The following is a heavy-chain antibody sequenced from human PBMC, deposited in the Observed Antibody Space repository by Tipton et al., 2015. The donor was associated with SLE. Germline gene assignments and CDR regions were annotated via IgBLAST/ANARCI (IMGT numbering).Heavy chain of an antibody. D-gene: IGHD3-22*01. J-gene: IGHJ3*02. Sequence: TLSLTCTVSGGSISSSSYYWGWIRQPPGKGLEWIGSIYYSGSTYYNPSLKSRVTISVDTSKNQFSLKLSSVTAADTAVYYCARGFDDSSGNAFDIWGQGTMVTVSS. CDR3: ARGFDDSSGNAFDI. V-gene: IGHV4-39*07. CDR1: GGSISSSSYY. CDR2: IYYSGST.